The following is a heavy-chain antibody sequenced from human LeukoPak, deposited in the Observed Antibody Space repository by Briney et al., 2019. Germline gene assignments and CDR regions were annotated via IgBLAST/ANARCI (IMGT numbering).Heavy chain of an antibody. CDR1: GFTFSRNS. V-gene: IGHV3-15*01. Sequence: GGSLRLSCAASGFTFSRNSMNWVRQAPGKGPEWVGRIKSKADGATIDYAAPVKGRFTISRDDSENTLYLQMNSLKTEDTAVYYCTADVPGVGYGELDYWGQGTLVTVSS. J-gene: IGHJ4*02. CDR3: TADVPGVGYGELDY. D-gene: IGHD4-17*01. CDR2: IKSKADGATI.